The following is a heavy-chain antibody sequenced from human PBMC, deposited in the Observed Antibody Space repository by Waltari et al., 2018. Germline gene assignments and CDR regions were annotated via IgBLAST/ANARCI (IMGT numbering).Heavy chain of an antibody. D-gene: IGHD2-21*01. CDR3: ARLANIVVATGYYYYMDV. CDR2: INHSGST. J-gene: IGHJ6*03. V-gene: IGHV4-34*01. CDR1: GGSFSGYY. Sequence: QVQLQQWGAGLLKPSDTLSLTCAVYGGSFSGYYWSWRRQPPGKGLEWIGEINHSGSTNYNPSLKSRVTISVDTSKNQFSLKLSSVTAADTAVYYCARLANIVVATGYYYYMDVWGKGTTVTVSS.